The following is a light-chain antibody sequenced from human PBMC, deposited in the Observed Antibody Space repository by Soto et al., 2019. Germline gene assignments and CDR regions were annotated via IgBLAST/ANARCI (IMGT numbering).Light chain of an antibody. CDR1: QSISSY. Sequence: DIQMTQSPSSLSASVGDRVTITCRASQSISSYLNWYQQKPRKTPKLLIYAASSLPSWGPSRFSDCGSGTDFTLTLRSLQPDDFATYYCQQSYSTLLYTFGQGTKLEIK. V-gene: IGKV1-39*01. CDR3: QQSYSTLLYT. CDR2: AAS. J-gene: IGKJ2*01.